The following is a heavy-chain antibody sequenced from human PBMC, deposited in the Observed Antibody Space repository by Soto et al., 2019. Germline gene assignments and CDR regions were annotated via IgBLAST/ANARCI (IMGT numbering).Heavy chain of an antibody. CDR1: GYTFTGYC. CDR2: INPNSGGT. CDR3: ARDLEITFGGVIPYIYGMDV. V-gene: IGHV1-2*04. Sequence: ASVKVSCKASGYTFTGYCMHWVRQAPGQGLEWMGWINPNSGGTNYAQKFQGWVTMTRDTSISTAYMELSRLRSDDTAVYYCARDLEITFGGVIPYIYGMDVWGQGTTVTVSS. J-gene: IGHJ6*02. D-gene: IGHD3-16*01.